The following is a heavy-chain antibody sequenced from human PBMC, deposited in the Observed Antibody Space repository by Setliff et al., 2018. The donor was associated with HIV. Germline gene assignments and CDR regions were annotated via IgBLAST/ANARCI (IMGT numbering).Heavy chain of an antibody. V-gene: IGHV4-38-2*02. CDR3: AKGVRGYNKGGLDH. CDR2: IHQSGST. D-gene: IGHD5-18*01. CDR1: GYSISSGYY. J-gene: IGHJ4*02. Sequence: SETLSLTCTVSGYSISSGYYWGWLRQPPGKGLEWIGSIHQSGSTYYNPSLTTRVTILVDTSKNRFSLKLTSVTAADTAVYYCAKGVRGYNKGGLDHWGQGTLVTVSS.